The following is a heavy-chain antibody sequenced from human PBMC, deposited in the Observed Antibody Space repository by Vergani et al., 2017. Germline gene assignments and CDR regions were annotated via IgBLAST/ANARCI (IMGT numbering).Heavy chain of an antibody. CDR2: ISGSGGST. CDR3: AKDRGAYCSSTSCYKYFQH. Sequence: EVQLLESGGGLVQPGGSLRLSCAASGFTFSSCAMSWVRQAPGKGLEWVSAISGSGGSTYYAASVKGRFTISRDNSKNTLYLQMNSLTAEDTAVYYCAKDRGAYCSSTSCYKYFQHWSQGTLVTVSS. CDR1: GFTFSSCA. D-gene: IGHD2-2*02. J-gene: IGHJ1*01. V-gene: IGHV3-23*01.